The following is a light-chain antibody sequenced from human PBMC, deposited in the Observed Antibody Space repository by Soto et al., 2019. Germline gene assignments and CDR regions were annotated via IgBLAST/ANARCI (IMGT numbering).Light chain of an antibody. CDR1: QGIRID. J-gene: IGKJ1*01. CDR3: VQHYGYPRW. V-gene: IGKV1-17*01. CDR2: AAT. Sequence: DIQMTQSPSSLSASVGDRVTITCRASQGIRIDLGWFQQKPGKAPRRLIYAATNWQSGVPSRFSGSGSGTEFTLTISSLQPEDFPTYYCVQHYGYPRWFGQGTKVEIK.